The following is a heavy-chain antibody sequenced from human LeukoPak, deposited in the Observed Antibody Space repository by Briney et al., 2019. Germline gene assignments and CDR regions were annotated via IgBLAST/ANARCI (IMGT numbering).Heavy chain of an antibody. D-gene: IGHD3-10*01. J-gene: IGHJ4*02. CDR1: GYSFTSYD. CDR3: ARDVAGRDPHTTPGIDY. Sequence: ASVKVSCKASGYSFTSYDINWVRQATGQGLEWIGYMNPNTGNTGYAQKFQGRVTLTSDTSISTAYMELSSLTSEDTAVYYCARDVAGRDPHTTPGIDYWGQGTLVTVSS. CDR2: MNPNTGNT. V-gene: IGHV1-8*01.